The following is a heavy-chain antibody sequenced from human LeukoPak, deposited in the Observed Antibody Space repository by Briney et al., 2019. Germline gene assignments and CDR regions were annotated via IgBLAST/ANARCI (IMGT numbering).Heavy chain of an antibody. V-gene: IGHV3-74*01. CDR3: ARAPSEIGGYYPEYFRH. CDR1: GFIFSRYW. Sequence: TGGSLRLSCAASGFIFSRYWMHWVRHAPGKGLVWVSRIKSDGKTNYADSVKGRFTISRDNAKNTVSLQMNSLRAEDTGVYYCARAPSEIGGYYPEYFRHWGQGTLVTVSS. D-gene: IGHD3-22*01. CDR2: IKSDGKT. J-gene: IGHJ1*01.